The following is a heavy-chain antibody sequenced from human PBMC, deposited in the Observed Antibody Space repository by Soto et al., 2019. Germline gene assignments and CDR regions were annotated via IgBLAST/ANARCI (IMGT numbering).Heavy chain of an antibody. CDR1: GGSFSGYY. CDR2: INHSGRT. V-gene: IGHV4-34*01. J-gene: IGHJ4*02. CDR3: ARGRLMPTNGEKKEN. D-gene: IGHD2-8*01. Sequence: QVQLQQWGAGLLKPSETLSLTCAVYGGSFSGYYWSWIRQPPGKGLEWIGEINHSGRTNYNPSLKSRVTISVDTAKNQFSLKLSSGTAADTAVYYCARGRLMPTNGEKKENWGQGTLVTVSS.